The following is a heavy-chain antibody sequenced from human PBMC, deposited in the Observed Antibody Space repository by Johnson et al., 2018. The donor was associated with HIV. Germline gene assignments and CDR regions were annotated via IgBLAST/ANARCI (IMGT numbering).Heavy chain of an antibody. CDR2: ISYDGRDA. V-gene: IGHV3-30*14. J-gene: IGHJ3*02. Sequence: QVQLVESGGGVVQPGTSLRLSCTASGFAFSSYALHWVRQAPGKGLEWVAVISYDGRDAYYADSVKGRFTSSRDNSKNTLYLQMNSLRAEDTAVYYCARVAGTNEDYDDRSGPDAFDIWGQGTMVTVSS. CDR3: ARVAGTNEDYDDRSGPDAFDI. CDR1: GFAFSSYA. D-gene: IGHD3-22*01.